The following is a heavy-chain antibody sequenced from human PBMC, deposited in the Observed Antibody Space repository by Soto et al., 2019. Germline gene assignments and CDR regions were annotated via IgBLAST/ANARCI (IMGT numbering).Heavy chain of an antibody. V-gene: IGHV4-34*01. CDR2: INHSGST. CDR3: ARNSVYYYYYGMDV. D-gene: IGHD3-10*01. CDR1: GGSFSGYY. Sequence: TSETLSLTCAVFGGSFSGYYWSWIRQPPGKGLEWIGEINHSGSTNYNPSRKSRVTISVDTSKNQFSLKLSSVTAADTAVYYCARNSVYYYYYGMDVWGQGTTVTVSS. J-gene: IGHJ6*02.